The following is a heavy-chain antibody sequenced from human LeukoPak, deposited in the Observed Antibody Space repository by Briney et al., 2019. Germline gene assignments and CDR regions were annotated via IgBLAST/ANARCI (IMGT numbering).Heavy chain of an antibody. CDR1: GFTFSSYS. CDR3: ARGSHTYYDKAPVDY. D-gene: IGHD3-16*01. CDR2: INHSGSA. J-gene: IGHJ4*02. Sequence: GSLRLSCAASGFTFSSYSMNWVRQPPGKGLEWIGEINHSGSASYNPSLKSRVTISVDTSKSQFSLKLNSVTATDTAIYYCARGSHTYYDKAPVDYWGQGTLVTVSS. V-gene: IGHV4-34*01.